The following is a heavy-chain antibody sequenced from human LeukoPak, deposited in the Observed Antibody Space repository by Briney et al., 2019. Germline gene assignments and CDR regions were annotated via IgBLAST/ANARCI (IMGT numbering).Heavy chain of an antibody. CDR3: AKGWTYYDYIWGSYRLHDAFDI. Sequence: GGSLRLSCAASGFTFSSYAMSWVRQAPGKGLEWVSAISGSGGNTYYADSVRGRFTLSRDNSKNTLYLQMNSLRAEDTAVYYCAKGWTYYDYIWGSYRLHDAFDIWGQGTMVTVSS. CDR2: ISGSGGNT. D-gene: IGHD3-16*02. CDR1: GFTFSSYA. V-gene: IGHV3-23*01. J-gene: IGHJ3*02.